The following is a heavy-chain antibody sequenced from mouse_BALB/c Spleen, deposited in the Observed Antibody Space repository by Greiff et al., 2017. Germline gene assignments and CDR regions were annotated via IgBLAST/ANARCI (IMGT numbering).Heavy chain of an antibody. CDR3: ARDPYGY. Sequence: EVKLMESGGGLVQPGGSLRLSCATSGFTFTDYYMSWVRQPPGKALEWLGFIRNKANGYTTEYSASVKGRFTISRDNSQSILYLQMNTLRAEDSATYYCARDPYGYWGQGTLVTVSA. D-gene: IGHD1-1*01. CDR1: GFTFTDYY. J-gene: IGHJ3*01. CDR2: IRNKANGYTT. V-gene: IGHV7-3*02.